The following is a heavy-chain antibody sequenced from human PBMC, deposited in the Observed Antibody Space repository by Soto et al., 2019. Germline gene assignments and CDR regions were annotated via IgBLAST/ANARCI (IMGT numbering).Heavy chain of an antibody. Sequence: ASVNVSCKASGYTFTSYGISWVRQAPGQGLEWMGWISAYNGNTNYAQKLQGRVTMTTDTSTSTAYMELRSLRSDDTAVYYCARGLYYYDSSINYGMDVWGQGTTVTVSS. CDR2: ISAYNGNT. J-gene: IGHJ6*02. CDR3: ARGLYYYDSSINYGMDV. V-gene: IGHV1-18*01. CDR1: GYTFTSYG. D-gene: IGHD3-22*01.